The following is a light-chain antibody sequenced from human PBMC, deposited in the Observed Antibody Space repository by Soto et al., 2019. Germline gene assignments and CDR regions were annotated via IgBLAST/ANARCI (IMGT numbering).Light chain of an antibody. CDR1: SSDVGTHGY. Sequence: QSALTQPPSASGSPGQSVTISCTGTSSDVGTHGYVSWYQQHAGKAPKLMIYDVTKRPSGVPDRFSGSKSANTASLTVSGLQVEDEADYYCMCYAGGNNWVFGGGTKLTVL. J-gene: IGLJ3*02. CDR2: DVT. V-gene: IGLV2-8*01. CDR3: MCYAGGNNWV.